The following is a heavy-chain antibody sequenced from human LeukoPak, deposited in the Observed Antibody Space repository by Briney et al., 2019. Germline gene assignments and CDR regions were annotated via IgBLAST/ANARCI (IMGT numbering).Heavy chain of an antibody. Sequence: SETLSLTCTLSGDSIDSYFWTWIRQPRGKRPEWIGYMYTSGPANYNPSLKGRVTIPGDTSTNVFSLNVMSVTAADTAVYYCAALPYTTAWREYWGQGTLVTVSS. CDR2: MYTSGPA. V-gene: IGHV4-59*13. CDR3: AALPYTTAWREY. D-gene: IGHD3-16*01. CDR1: GDSIDSYF. J-gene: IGHJ4*02.